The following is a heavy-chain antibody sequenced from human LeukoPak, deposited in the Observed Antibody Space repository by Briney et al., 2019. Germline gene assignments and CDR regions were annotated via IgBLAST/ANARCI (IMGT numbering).Heavy chain of an antibody. D-gene: IGHD6-13*01. CDR2: INHSGST. CDR1: GGSFSGYY. Sequence: SETLSLTCAVYGGSFSGYYWSWIRQPPGKGLEWIGEINHSGSTNYNPSLKSRVTISVDTSKNQFSLKLSSVTAADTAVHYCARATSYSSSWYYYYYMDVWGKGTTVTVSS. V-gene: IGHV4-34*01. CDR3: ARATSYSSSWYYYYYMDV. J-gene: IGHJ6*03.